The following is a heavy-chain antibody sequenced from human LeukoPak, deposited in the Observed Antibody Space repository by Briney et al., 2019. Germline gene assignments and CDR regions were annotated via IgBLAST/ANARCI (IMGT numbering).Heavy chain of an antibody. CDR3: ASLTTPFDY. J-gene: IGHJ4*02. Sequence: ASVKVSCKASGYTFTSYGISWVRQAPGQGLEWMGWISAYNGNTNYAQKFQGRVTMTRDTSISTAYMELSRLRSDDTAVYYCASLTTPFDYWGQGTLVTVSS. V-gene: IGHV1-18*01. CDR2: ISAYNGNT. CDR1: GYTFTSYG. D-gene: IGHD4-17*01.